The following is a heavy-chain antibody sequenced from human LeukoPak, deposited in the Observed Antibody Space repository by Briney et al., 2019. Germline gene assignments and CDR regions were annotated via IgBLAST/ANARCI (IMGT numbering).Heavy chain of an antibody. CDR2: INPNSGGT. Sequence: ASVKVSCKASGYTFTDYYIHWVRQAPGQGLEWMGWINPNSGGTNYAQKFQGRITTTRDTSISTAYMELSRLRSDDTAVYYCARVGATYSGDPWGQGTLVTVSS. D-gene: IGHD1-26*01. CDR3: ARVGATYSGDP. V-gene: IGHV1-2*02. J-gene: IGHJ5*02. CDR1: GYTFTDYY.